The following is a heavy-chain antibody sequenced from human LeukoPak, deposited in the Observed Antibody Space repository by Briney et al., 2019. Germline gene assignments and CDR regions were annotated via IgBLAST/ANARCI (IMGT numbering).Heavy chain of an antibody. CDR3: DRSYYYDSSGYYTPPLYYFDY. D-gene: IGHD3-22*01. J-gene: IGHJ4*02. V-gene: IGHV3-53*01. CDR1: GFTVSSNY. Sequence: GGSLRLSCAASGFTVSSNYMSWVRQAPGKGLEWVSEIYSDGSTYYAASVKGRFSISRDNSKNTVFLQMNSLRAEDTAVYYCDRSYYYDSSGYYTPPLYYFDYWGQGTLVTVSS. CDR2: IYSDGST.